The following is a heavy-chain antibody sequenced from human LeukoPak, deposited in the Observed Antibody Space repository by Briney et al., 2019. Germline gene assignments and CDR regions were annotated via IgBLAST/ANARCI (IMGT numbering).Heavy chain of an antibody. D-gene: IGHD2-2*01. CDR1: GFTFSTYA. V-gene: IGHV3-30*04. CDR2: TSFDGTTK. Sequence: GGSLRLSCAASGFTFSTYAMHWVRQAPGKGLEWVAVTSFDGTTKYYADSVKDRFTVSRDNSKNTLILQMNSLRAEDTAVYYCARGSSTNCYGGNCFYYYMAVWGKGTTVTVSS. J-gene: IGHJ6*03. CDR3: ARGSSTNCYGGNCFYYYMAV.